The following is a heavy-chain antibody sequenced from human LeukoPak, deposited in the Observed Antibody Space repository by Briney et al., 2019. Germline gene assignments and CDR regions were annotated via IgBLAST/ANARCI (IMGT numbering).Heavy chain of an antibody. D-gene: IGHD3-10*01. Sequence: SQTLSLACTVPGGSISSSDYYWSWIRQPPGKGLEWIGYIYYSGSTYYNPSLKSRVTISVDTSKNQFSLKLSSVTAADTAVYYCAREASGSSDFDYWGQGTLVTVSS. CDR3: AREASGSSDFDY. CDR2: IYYSGST. CDR1: GGSISSSDYY. J-gene: IGHJ4*02. V-gene: IGHV4-30-4*01.